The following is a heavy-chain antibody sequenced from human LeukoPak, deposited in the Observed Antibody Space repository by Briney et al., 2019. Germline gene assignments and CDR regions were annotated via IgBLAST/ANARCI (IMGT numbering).Heavy chain of an antibody. CDR3: AKDRAGTPWAD. J-gene: IGHJ4*02. CDR2: INGRGGDT. D-gene: IGHD1-1*01. V-gene: IGHV3-23*01. CDR1: GFTFSTYT. Sequence: GGSLRLSCAASGFTFSTYTMTWVRQAPGRGLECVSTINGRGGDTYYADSVKGRFTISRDNSRNTVYLQMNSLRAEGTAVYYCAKDRAGTPWADWGQGTLVTVSS.